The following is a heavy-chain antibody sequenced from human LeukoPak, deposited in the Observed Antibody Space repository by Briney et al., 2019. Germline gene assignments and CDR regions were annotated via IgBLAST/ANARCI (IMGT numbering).Heavy chain of an antibody. Sequence: GASVKVSCKVSGYTLTELSMHWVRQAPGKGLEWMGGFDPEDGETIYAQKFQGRVTMTEDTSTDTAYMELSSLRSEDTAVYYCATDLKGSSWYPLFDYWGQGTLVTVSS. V-gene: IGHV1-24*01. CDR2: FDPEDGET. CDR1: GYTLTELS. CDR3: ATDLKGSSWYPLFDY. D-gene: IGHD6-13*01. J-gene: IGHJ4*02.